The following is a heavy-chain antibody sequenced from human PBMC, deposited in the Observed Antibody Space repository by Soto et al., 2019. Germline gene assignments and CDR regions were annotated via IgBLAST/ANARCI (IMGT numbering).Heavy chain of an antibody. CDR3: AREGSSSSLRYYGMDV. J-gene: IGHJ6*02. V-gene: IGHV4-30-2*01. CDR2: IYHSGST. CDR1: GGSISSGGYS. D-gene: IGHD6-6*01. Sequence: QLQLQESGSGLVKPSQTLSLTCAVSGGSISSGGYSWSWIRQPPGKGLEWIGYIYHSGSTYYNPSLKSRVTISVDRSKNQFSLKLSSVTAADTAVYYCAREGSSSSLRYYGMDVWGQGTTVTVSS.